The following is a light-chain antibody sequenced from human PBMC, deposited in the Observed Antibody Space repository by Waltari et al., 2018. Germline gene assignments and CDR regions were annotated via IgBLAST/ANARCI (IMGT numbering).Light chain of an antibody. CDR2: DAS. V-gene: IGKV3-11*01. CDR3: QQRGNWPPWT. CDR1: QNVSSY. Sequence: EIVLTQSPAILSLSPGERATLSCRASQNVSSYLAWYQQKPGQAPRLLIYDASNRAPGIPARFSGGGSGTDFTLTISSLEPEDFAIYYCQQRGNWPPWTFGQGTKVEIK. J-gene: IGKJ1*01.